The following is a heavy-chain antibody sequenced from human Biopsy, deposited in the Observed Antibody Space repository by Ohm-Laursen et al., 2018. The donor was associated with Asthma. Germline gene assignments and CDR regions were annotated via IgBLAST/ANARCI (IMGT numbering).Heavy chain of an antibody. CDR1: GLSSSGYY. D-gene: IGHD6-19*01. Sequence: SETLSLTCSMYGLSSSGYYWTWIRQPPGKGLEWIGESDHRGNTNTNPTLKSRVTISKDKSANEFSLKMRSVTAADTAVYYCARDGSSVAGTPYGMDVWGQGTTVTVSS. J-gene: IGHJ6*02. CDR2: SDHRGNT. CDR3: ARDGSSVAGTPYGMDV. V-gene: IGHV4-34*01.